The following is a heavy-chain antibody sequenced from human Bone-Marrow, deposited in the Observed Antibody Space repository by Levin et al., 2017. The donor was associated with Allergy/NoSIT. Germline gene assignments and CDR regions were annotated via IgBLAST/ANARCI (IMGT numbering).Heavy chain of an antibody. CDR3: ARVARDAFGVVVEYYHYRDV. Sequence: GESLKISCKASGYSFTNYGISWVRQAPGQGFEWMGWINVENGNTNYGQKFQGRVSMTTDTSTSTVYMELRSLRSDDTAVYYCARVARDAFGVVVEYYHYRDVWGKGTTVTVSS. J-gene: IGHJ6*03. V-gene: IGHV1-18*01. CDR2: INVENGNT. CDR1: GYSFTNYG. D-gene: IGHD3-3*01.